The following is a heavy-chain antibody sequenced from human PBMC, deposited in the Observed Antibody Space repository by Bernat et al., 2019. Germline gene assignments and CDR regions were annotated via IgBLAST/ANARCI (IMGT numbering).Heavy chain of an antibody. V-gene: IGHV3-33*01. CDR2: IWYDGSKK. D-gene: IGHD2-15*01. CDR1: GFTFSTYG. J-gene: IGHJ3*02. Sequence: QVQLVDSGGGVVQPGRSLRLSCAASGFTFSTYGMHWVRQAPGKGLEWVAVIWYDGSKKYYADSVKGRFTIYRDNSQNTLNLQMNSLRAEETAVYYCARSQGYCSGGSCYVSRTYDAFDIWGQGTMVTVSS. CDR3: ARSQGYCSGGSCYVSRTYDAFDI.